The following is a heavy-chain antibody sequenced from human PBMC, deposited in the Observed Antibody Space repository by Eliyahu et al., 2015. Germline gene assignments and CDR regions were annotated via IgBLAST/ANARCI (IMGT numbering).Heavy chain of an antibody. J-gene: IGHJ4*02. V-gene: IGHV3-9*01. CDR3: ARDAGEDWTYEAYCVS. CDR2: ISWDSGNI. D-gene: IGHD3-16*01. Sequence: EVQLVESGGDLVQPGRSLXLSCEASGFNFDDYAMHWVRQTPGKGLEWVSTISWDSGNIGYADSVKGRFTISRDNAKNSLYLQMNSLTTDDTAVYYCARDAGEDWTYEAYCVSWGQGTLVTVSS. CDR1: GFNFDDYA.